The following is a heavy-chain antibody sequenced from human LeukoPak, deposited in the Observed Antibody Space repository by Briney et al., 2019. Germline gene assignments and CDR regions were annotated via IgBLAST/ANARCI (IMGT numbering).Heavy chain of an antibody. CDR1: GYTFTGYY. CDR2: INPNSGGT. CDR3: AREGHYDSGGYPLFDY. D-gene: IGHD3-22*01. V-gene: IGHV1-2*02. Sequence: GASVKVSCKASGYTFTGYYMHWVRQAPGQGLEWMGWINPNSGGTNHAQKFQGRVTMTRDTSISTAYMELSRLRSDDTAVYYCAREGHYDSGGYPLFDYWGQGTLVTVSS. J-gene: IGHJ4*02.